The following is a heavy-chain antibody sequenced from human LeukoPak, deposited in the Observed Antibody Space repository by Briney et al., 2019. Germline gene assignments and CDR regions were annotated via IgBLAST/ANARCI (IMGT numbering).Heavy chain of an antibody. J-gene: IGHJ4*02. Sequence: GRSLRLSCAASGFIFTNYFMSWVRQAPGKGLEWVASIKHDGSEKYYVDSVRGRFTISRDNTMNSLYLQMSSLRAEDTAVYYCATDRGWRTSGYYLYYFEYWGQGTLVTYSS. V-gene: IGHV3-7*01. D-gene: IGHD3-3*01. CDR2: IKHDGSEK. CDR1: GFIFTNYF. CDR3: ATDRGWRTSGYYLYYFEY.